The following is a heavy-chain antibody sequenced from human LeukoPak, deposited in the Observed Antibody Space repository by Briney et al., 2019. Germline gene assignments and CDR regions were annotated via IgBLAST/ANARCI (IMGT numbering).Heavy chain of an antibody. CDR2: IYSGGST. Sequence: GGSLRLSCAASGFTVSSNYMSWVRQAPGKGLEWVSVIYSGGSTYYADSVKGRFTISRDNSKNTLYLQMNSLRAEDTAVYYCARDRVYYGSGRTYYYYGMDVWGQGTTVTVS. V-gene: IGHV3-66*01. D-gene: IGHD3-10*01. J-gene: IGHJ6*02. CDR3: ARDRVYYGSGRTYYYYGMDV. CDR1: GFTVSSNY.